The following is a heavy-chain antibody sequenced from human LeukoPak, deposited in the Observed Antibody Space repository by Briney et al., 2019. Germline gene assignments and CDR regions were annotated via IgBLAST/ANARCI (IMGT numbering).Heavy chain of an antibody. Sequence: PGGSLRLSCAASGFTFSSYSMNWVRQAPGKGLEWVSSISSSSSYIYYADSVKGRFTISRDNAKNSLYLQMNSLRAEDTAVYYCARDPADTAMVPVSDWGQGTLVTVSS. D-gene: IGHD5-18*01. CDR1: GFTFSSYS. CDR2: ISSSSSYI. V-gene: IGHV3-21*01. J-gene: IGHJ4*02. CDR3: ARDPADTAMVPVSD.